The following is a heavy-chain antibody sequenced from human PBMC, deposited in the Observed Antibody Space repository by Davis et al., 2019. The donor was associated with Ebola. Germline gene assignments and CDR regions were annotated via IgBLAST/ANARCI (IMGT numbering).Heavy chain of an antibody. Sequence: AASVKVSCKLSGYTLTELSIHWVRQAPGKGLEWMGGFHPEDGETIYAQKFQGRVTMTEDTSTDTVYMELSSLRSEDTAVYHCARDRQYCSSTSCYRAGYYYYYGMDVWGQGTTVTVSS. J-gene: IGHJ6*02. CDR1: GYTLTELS. D-gene: IGHD2-2*02. CDR3: ARDRQYCSSTSCYRAGYYYYYGMDV. V-gene: IGHV1-24*01. CDR2: FHPEDGET.